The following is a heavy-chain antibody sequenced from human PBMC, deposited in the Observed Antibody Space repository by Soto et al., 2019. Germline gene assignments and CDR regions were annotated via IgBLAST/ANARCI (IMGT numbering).Heavy chain of an antibody. CDR3: ARTSITGNDNWFDP. CDR1: GGSFSGYY. V-gene: IGHV4-34*01. Sequence: QVQLQQWGAGLLKPSETLSLTCAVYGGSFSGYYWSWIRQPPGKGLEWIGEINHSGSTNYNPSLKSRVTISVDTSKNQFSLKVSSVTAADTAVYYCARTSITGNDNWFDPWGQGTLVTVSS. CDR2: INHSGST. D-gene: IGHD1-20*01. J-gene: IGHJ5*02.